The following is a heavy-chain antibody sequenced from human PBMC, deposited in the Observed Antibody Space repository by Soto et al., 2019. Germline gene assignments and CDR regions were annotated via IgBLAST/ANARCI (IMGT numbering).Heavy chain of an antibody. CDR3: ARDRIAARPTLFDY. V-gene: IGHV3-30-3*01. J-gene: IGHJ4*02. CDR2: ISYDGSNK. CDR1: GFTFSNYA. D-gene: IGHD6-6*01. Sequence: QVQLVESGGGVVQPGRSLRLSCAASGFTFSNYAMHWVRQAPGKGLEWVAVISYDGSNKCYGDSVKGRVTISRDNSKSTLYLQMNSLRGEDTAVYYCARDRIAARPTLFDYWGQGTLVTVSS.